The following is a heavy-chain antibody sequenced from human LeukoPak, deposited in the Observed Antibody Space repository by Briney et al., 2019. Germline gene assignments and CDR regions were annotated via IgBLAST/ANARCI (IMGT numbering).Heavy chain of an antibody. D-gene: IGHD5-24*01. CDR3: AREGWLQLLYYFDY. CDR1: GFTFSSYA. V-gene: IGHV3-30*01. Sequence: PGRSLRLSCAAFGFTFSSYAMHWVRQAPGKGLEWVAVISYDGSNKYYADSVKGRFTISRDNSKNTLYLQMNSLRAEDTAVYYCAREGWLQLLYYFDYWGQGTLVTVSS. J-gene: IGHJ4*02. CDR2: ISYDGSNK.